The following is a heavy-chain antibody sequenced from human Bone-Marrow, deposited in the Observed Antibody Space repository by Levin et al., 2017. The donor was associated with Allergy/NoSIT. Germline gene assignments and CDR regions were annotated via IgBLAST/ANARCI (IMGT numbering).Heavy chain of an antibody. D-gene: IGHD3-22*01. CDR1: GILFSSYD. V-gene: IGHV3-21*01. CDR3: ASWAMYHYDRSAFDYFYFAMDG. CDR2: ISAGGNYI. Sequence: GGSLRLSCAASGILFSSYDMNWVRQAPGKGLEWVSSISAGGNYIYYADSVKGRFTISRDNAKNSLFLQMNSLRAEDTAVYYCASWAMYHYDRSAFDYFYFAMDGWGQGTTVTVSS. J-gene: IGHJ6*02.